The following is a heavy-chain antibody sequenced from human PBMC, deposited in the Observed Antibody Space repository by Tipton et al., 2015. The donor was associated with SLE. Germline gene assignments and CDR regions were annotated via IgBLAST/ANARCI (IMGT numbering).Heavy chain of an antibody. CDR1: GGSISNYY. D-gene: IGHD7-27*01. CDR2: IYYSGHT. CDR3: ARGLRWGNAWCFDV. Sequence: TLSLTCTVSGGSISNYYWSWIRQSPGKGLEWIGYIYYSGHTDYNPSLKSRVTLSVDTSKKQFSLQLRSVTAADTAVYYCARGLRWGNAWCFDVWGRGTQATVSS. J-gene: IGHJ2*01. V-gene: IGHV4-59*01.